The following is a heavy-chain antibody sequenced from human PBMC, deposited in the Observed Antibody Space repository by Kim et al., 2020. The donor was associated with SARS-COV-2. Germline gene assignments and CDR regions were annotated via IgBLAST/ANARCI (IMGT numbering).Heavy chain of an antibody. CDR2: ISGDGGST. CDR3: AKELWFGERRAEYFDY. Sequence: GGSLRLSCAASGFTFDDYAMHWVRQAPGKGLEWVSLISGDGGSTYYADSVKGRFTISRDNSKNSLYLQMNSLRTEDTALYYCAKELWFGERRAEYFDYWGQGTLVTVSS. D-gene: IGHD3-10*01. CDR1: GFTFDDYA. V-gene: IGHV3-43*02. J-gene: IGHJ4*02.